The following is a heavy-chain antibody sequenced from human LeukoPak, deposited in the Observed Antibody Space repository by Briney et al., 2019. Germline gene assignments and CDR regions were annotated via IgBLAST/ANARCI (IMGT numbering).Heavy chain of an antibody. J-gene: IGHJ6*03. CDR1: GFTFRTYP. CDR2: ISYDGSTK. Sequence: GRSLRLSCAASGFTFRTYPMHWVRQAPGKGLEWVAVISYDGSTKYYADSVKGRFTISRDNSKNTLSLQMNSLRVEDTAVYYCARGYYIGVWGKGTTVPVSS. CDR3: ARGYYIGV. V-gene: IGHV3-30*01.